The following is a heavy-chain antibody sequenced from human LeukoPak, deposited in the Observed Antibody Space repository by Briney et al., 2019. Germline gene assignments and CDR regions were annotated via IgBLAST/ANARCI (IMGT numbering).Heavy chain of an antibody. CDR3: AKGDGNYWCPDY. CDR2: IRGSGGET. Sequence: GASLRLSCAASGFTFSSYAMSWVSQPPEKGVECLSLIRGSGGETSYADSVKGWFTISRDNTENTLYLQMNNLRADDTAVYYCAKGDGNYWCPDYWGQGAVVTVSS. CDR1: GFTFSSYA. V-gene: IGHV3-23*01. J-gene: IGHJ4*02. D-gene: IGHD2-8*02.